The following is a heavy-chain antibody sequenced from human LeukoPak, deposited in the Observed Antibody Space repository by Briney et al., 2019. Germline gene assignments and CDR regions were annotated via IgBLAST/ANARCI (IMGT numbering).Heavy chain of an antibody. V-gene: IGHV4-34*01. D-gene: IGHD4-17*01. CDR2: INHSGST. J-gene: IGHJ4*02. CDR3: AREYGDYVSDY. CDR1: GGSFSGYY. Sequence: SETLSLTCAVYGGSFSGYYWSWIRQPPGKGLEWIGEINHSGSTNYNPSLKSRVTISVDTSKDQFSLKLSSVTAADTAVYYCAREYGDYVSDYWGQGTLVTVSS.